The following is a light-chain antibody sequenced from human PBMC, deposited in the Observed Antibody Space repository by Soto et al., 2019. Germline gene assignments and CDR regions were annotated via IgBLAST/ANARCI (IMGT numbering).Light chain of an antibody. V-gene: IGKV3-15*01. CDR1: QSVSSN. CDR3: QQYNNWPPP. Sequence: EIVMTQSPATLSVSPGERVTLSCRASQSVSSNLDWYQQKPGQAPRLLIYGASSRATGIQARFSGSGSGTEFTLTISSLQSEDFAVYYCQQYNNWPPPFGGGTKVEIK. J-gene: IGKJ4*01. CDR2: GAS.